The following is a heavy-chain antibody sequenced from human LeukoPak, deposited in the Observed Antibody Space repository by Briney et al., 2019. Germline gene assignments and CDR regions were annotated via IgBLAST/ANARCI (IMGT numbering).Heavy chain of an antibody. V-gene: IGHV3-21*01. CDR3: ARNPYSSSSRYYFDY. D-gene: IGHD6-6*01. CDR2: ISSSSSYI. CDR1: GFTFSSYS. Sequence: GGSLRLSCAASGFTFSSYSMNWVRQAPGKGLEWVSSISSSSSYIYYADSVKGRSTISRDNAKNSLYLQMNSLRAEDTAVYYCARNPYSSSSRYYFDYWGQGTLVTVSS. J-gene: IGHJ4*02.